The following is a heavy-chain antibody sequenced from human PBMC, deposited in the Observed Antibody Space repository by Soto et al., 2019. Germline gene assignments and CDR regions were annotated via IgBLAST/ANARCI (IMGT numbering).Heavy chain of an antibody. CDR3: AKGFYYYFGYGYGLGYYYGMDV. D-gene: IGHD5-18*01. CDR1: GFTFSSYG. Sequence: PGGSLRLSCAASGFTFSSYGMHWVRQAPGKGLEWVAVISYDGSNKYYADSVKGRFTISRDNSKNTLYLQMNSLRAEDTAVYYCAKGFYYYFGYGYGLGYYYGMDVWGQGTTVTVSS. CDR2: ISYDGSNK. J-gene: IGHJ6*02. V-gene: IGHV3-30*18.